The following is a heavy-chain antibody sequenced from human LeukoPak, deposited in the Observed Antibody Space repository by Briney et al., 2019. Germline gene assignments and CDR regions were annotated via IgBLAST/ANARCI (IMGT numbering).Heavy chain of an antibody. J-gene: IGHJ4*02. CDR2: VSGSDGST. V-gene: IGHV3-23*01. D-gene: IGHD5-18*01. CDR1: GFTFSSYG. CDR3: AKVVVQLWVRGAFDS. Sequence: GGSLRLSCVASGFTFSSYGMSWVRQAPGKGLEWVSAVSGSDGSTYYADSVKGRFTISRDNSKNTLFLQMNSLRAEDTAVYYCAKVVVQLWVRGAFDSWGQGTLVTVSS.